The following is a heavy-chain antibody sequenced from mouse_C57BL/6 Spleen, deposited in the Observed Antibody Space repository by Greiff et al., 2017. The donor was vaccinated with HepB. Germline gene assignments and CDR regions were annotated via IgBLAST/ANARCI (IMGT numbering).Heavy chain of an antibody. CDR2: IYPRSGNN. D-gene: IGHD2-2*01. CDR3: ARRGGYDGAWFAY. J-gene: IGHJ3*01. Sequence: QVQLKQSGAELARPGASVKLSCKASGYTFTSYGISWVKQRTGQGLEWIGEIYPRSGNNYYNEKFKGKATLTADKSSSTAYMELRSLTSEDSAVYFCARRGGYDGAWFAYWGQGTLVTVSA. V-gene: IGHV1-81*01. CDR1: GYTFTSYG.